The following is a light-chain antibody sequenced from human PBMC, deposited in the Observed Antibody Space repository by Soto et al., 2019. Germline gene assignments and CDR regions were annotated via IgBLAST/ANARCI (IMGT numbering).Light chain of an antibody. Sequence: EIVVTQSPGTLSLSPGERATLSCRASQSVSSSYLAWYQQKPDQAPRLLIYGASSRATGIPDRFSGSGSGTDFSLTISRLEPEDFAVYYCQQYGSSPSYTFGQGTKLAIK. V-gene: IGKV3-20*01. CDR3: QQYGSSPSYT. CDR2: GAS. J-gene: IGKJ2*01. CDR1: QSVSSSY.